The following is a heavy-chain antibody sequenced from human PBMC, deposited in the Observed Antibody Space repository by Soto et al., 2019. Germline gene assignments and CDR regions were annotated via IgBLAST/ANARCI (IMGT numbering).Heavy chain of an antibody. CDR2: IYSGGST. CDR1: GFTVSSNY. Sequence: EVQLVESGGGLVQPGGSLRLSCAASGFTVSSNYMSWVRQAPGKGLEWVSVIYSGGSTYYADSVKGRFTISRHNSKNTLYLPMNSLRAEDTAVYYCAGSSTTVTHRGAVDSWGQGTLVTVSS. V-gene: IGHV3-53*04. CDR3: AGSSTTVTHRGAVDS. D-gene: IGHD4-17*01. J-gene: IGHJ4*02.